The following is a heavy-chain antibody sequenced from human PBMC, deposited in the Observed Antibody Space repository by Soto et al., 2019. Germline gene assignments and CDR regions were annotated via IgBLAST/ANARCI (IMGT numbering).Heavy chain of an antibody. CDR3: AGRWERESDAFDI. D-gene: IGHD1-26*01. Sequence: SVKVSCKASGGTFSSYANSWVRQAPGQGLEWMGGIIPIFGTANYAQKFQGRVTITADESTSTAYMELSSLRSEDTAVYYCAGRWERESDAFDIWGQGTMVTVSS. V-gene: IGHV1-69*13. CDR2: IIPIFGTA. J-gene: IGHJ3*02. CDR1: GGTFSSYA.